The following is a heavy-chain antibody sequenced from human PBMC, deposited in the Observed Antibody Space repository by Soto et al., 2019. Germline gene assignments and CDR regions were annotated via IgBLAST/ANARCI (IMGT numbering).Heavy chain of an antibody. Sequence: ASVKVSCKASGYTFTSYGISWVRQAPGQGLEWLGWISAYDGNTNYAQSLHGRVFMTTDTSTRTAYMELRSLRSDDTAVYYCARGGYYDSSGSRNDYYYGMNVWG. CDR2: ISAYDGNT. CDR1: GYTFTSYG. J-gene: IGHJ6*02. V-gene: IGHV1-18*01. D-gene: IGHD3-22*01. CDR3: ARGGYYDSSGSRNDYYYGMNV.